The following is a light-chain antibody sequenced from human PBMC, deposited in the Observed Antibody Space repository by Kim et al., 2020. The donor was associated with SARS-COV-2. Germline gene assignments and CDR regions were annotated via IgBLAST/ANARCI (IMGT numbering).Light chain of an antibody. CDR1: SGHSTYA. V-gene: IGLV4-69*01. CDR3: QTWDTAIRV. CDR2: LNSDGSH. Sequence: VKLTCILTSGHSTYAIAWHQQQPEKGPRFLMKLNSDGSHRRGDGIPDRFSGSSSGTERYLTIFSVQAEDEADYYCQTWDTAIRVFGGGTQLTVL. J-gene: IGLJ3*02.